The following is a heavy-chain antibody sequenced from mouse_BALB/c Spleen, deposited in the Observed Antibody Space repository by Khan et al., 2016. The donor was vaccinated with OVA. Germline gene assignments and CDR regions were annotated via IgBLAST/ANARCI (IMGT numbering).Heavy chain of an antibody. CDR2: ISNDGGST. J-gene: IGHJ2*01. D-gene: IGHD2-1*01. CDR1: GFTFSSYI. V-gene: IGHV5-12-2*01. Sequence: EVELVESGGGLVQPGGSLKLSCAASGFTFSSYIMSWVRQTPEKRLEWVAYISNDGGSTYYLDTVKGRFTISRDNAKNPLYLQMSSLKSEDTAMDYCARHGNYVSFDYWGQGTTLTVSS. CDR3: ARHGNYVSFDY.